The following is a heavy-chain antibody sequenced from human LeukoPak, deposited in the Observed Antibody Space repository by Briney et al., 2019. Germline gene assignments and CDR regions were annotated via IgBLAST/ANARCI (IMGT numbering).Heavy chain of an antibody. J-gene: IGHJ6*03. D-gene: IGHD2-2*01. Sequence: SETLSLTCTLSGGSISSYYWSWIRQPAGKGLEWIGRIYTSGSTNYNPSLKSRVTMSVDTSKNQFSLKLSSVTAADTAVYYCARGRLDMVVVPAATSYYYYYMDVWGKGTTVTVSS. CDR3: ARGRLDMVVVPAATSYYYYYMDV. CDR2: IYTSGST. V-gene: IGHV4-4*07. CDR1: GGSISSYY.